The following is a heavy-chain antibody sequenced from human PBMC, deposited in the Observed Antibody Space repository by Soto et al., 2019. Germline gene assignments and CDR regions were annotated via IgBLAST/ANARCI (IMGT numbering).Heavy chain of an antibody. CDR1: GVSIGRNYY. CDR2: MSHIGSV. Sequence: QGLLQESGPGLVQPSGTLSLSCVVSGVSIGRNYYWGWVRQPPGKGLGWLGDMSHIGSVNYNPSFNRRATISMHKSQNQFSLKLDSMTAADTAVYYCTRILGWYAVDYWCQGTRVIVSS. V-gene: IGHV4-4*02. J-gene: IGHJ4*02. D-gene: IGHD6-19*01. CDR3: TRILGWYAVDY.